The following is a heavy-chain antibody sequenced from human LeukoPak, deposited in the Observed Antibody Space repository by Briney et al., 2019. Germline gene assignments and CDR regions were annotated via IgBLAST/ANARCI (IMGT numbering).Heavy chain of an antibody. CDR3: ARDQYCSSTSCPSYYYYGMDV. CDR2: IYYSGST. V-gene: IGHV4-31*03. J-gene: IGHJ6*04. CDR1: GGSISSGGYY. Sequence: SQTLSLTCTVSGGSISSGGYYWSWIRQHPGKGLEWIGYIYYSGSTYYNPPLKSRVTISVDTSKNQFSLKLSSVTAADTAVYYCARDQYCSSTSCPSYYYYGMDVWGKGTTVTVSS. D-gene: IGHD2-2*01.